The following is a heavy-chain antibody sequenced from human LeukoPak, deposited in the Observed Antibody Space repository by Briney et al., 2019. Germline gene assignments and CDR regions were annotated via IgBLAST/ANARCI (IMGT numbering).Heavy chain of an antibody. CDR1: GGSISSGGYY. CDR2: IYYSGST. Sequence: PSETLSLTCTVSGGSISSGGYYWSWIRQHPGKGLEWIGYIYYSGSTYYNPSLKSRVTISVDTSKNQFSLKLSSVTAADTAVYYCARALSYYDSSGYYRYFDYRGQGTLVTVSS. J-gene: IGHJ4*02. CDR3: ARALSYYDSSGYYRYFDY. D-gene: IGHD3-22*01. V-gene: IGHV4-31*03.